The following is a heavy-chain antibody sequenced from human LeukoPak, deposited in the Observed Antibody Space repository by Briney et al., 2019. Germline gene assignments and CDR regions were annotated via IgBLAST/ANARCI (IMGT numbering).Heavy chain of an antibody. J-gene: IGHJ5*02. D-gene: IGHD6-6*01. V-gene: IGHV1-69*04. Sequence: SVKVSCKASGGTFSSYAISWVRQAPGQGLEWMGRIIPILGIANYAQKFQGRVTITADKSTSTAYMELSSLRSEDTAVYYCARGPAAVVSSWFDPWAREPWSPSPQ. CDR3: ARGPAAVVSSWFDP. CDR2: IIPILGIA. CDR1: GGTFSSYA.